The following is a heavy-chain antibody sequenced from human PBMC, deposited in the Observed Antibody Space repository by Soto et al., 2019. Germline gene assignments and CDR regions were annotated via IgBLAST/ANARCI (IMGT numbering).Heavy chain of an antibody. Sequence: GGSLRLSCTASGFTSGDYAMSWFRQAPGKGLEWVGFIRSKAYGGTTEYAASVKGRFTISRDDSKSIAYLQMNSLKTEDTAVYYCTRGRVWFGEFEDFDYWGQGT. J-gene: IGHJ4*02. CDR2: IRSKAYGGTT. D-gene: IGHD3-10*01. CDR1: GFTSGDYA. V-gene: IGHV3-49*03. CDR3: TRGRVWFGEFEDFDY.